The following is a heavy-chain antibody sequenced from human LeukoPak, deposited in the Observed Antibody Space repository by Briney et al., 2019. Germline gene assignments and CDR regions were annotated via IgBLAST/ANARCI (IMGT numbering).Heavy chain of an antibody. CDR2: INPNNGGT. V-gene: IGHV1-2*02. CDR1: GYTFTGYY. J-gene: IGHJ6*02. CDR3: ARDPSASGTYRVYGMDV. D-gene: IGHD3-10*01. Sequence: ASVKVSCKASGYTFTGYYMYWVGQAPGQGLEWMGWINPNNGGTNYAQNFQGRVTMTRDTSISTAYMELSRLRSADTAVYYCARDPSASGTYRVYGMDVWGQGTTVTVSS.